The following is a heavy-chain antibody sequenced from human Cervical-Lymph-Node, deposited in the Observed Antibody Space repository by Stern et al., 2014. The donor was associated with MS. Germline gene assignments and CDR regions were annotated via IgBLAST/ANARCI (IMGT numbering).Heavy chain of an antibody. CDR1: GGTFNVYA. D-gene: IGHD2-15*01. CDR3: ARDGRHRDNYGLDV. J-gene: IGHJ6*02. Sequence: VQLVESGAEVKKPGSSVKVSCQASGGTFNVYAINWLRQAPGQCLEWMGGIIPIFGTANYAQKFQGRVTITADESTRTSSMQLSSLRSNDTAVYYCARDGRHRDNYGLDVWGQGTTVIVSS. V-gene: IGHV1-69*01. CDR2: IIPIFGTA.